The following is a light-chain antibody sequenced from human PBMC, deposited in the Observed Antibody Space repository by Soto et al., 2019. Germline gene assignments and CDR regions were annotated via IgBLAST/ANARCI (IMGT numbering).Light chain of an antibody. Sequence: DIQMTQSPSSLSASVGDRVTITCRASQSISSYLNWYQQKPGKAPKLLIYAASSLQSGVPSRFSGSGSGTEFTLTINSLQSEDFAIYYCQSYDTWLSITFGQGTRLEIK. J-gene: IGKJ5*01. CDR2: AAS. CDR1: QSISSY. CDR3: QSYDTWLSIT. V-gene: IGKV1-39*02.